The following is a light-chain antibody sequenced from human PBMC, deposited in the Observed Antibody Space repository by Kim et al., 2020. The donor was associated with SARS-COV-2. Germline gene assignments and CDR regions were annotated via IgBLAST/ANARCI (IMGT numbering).Light chain of an antibody. CDR1: KLGDKY. CDR2: QDS. J-gene: IGLJ3*02. Sequence: SYELNQPPSVSVSPGQTASITCSGDKLGDKYACWYQQKPGQSPVLVIYQDSKRPSGIPERFSGSNSGNTATLTISGTQAMDEADYYCQAWDSSTGVFGGGTQLTVL. CDR3: QAWDSSTGV. V-gene: IGLV3-1*01.